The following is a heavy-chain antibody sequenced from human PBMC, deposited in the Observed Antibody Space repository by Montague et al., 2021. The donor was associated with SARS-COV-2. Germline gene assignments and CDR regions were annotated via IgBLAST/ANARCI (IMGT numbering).Heavy chain of an antibody. CDR2: INHSGST. Sequence: SETLSLTCAVYGGSFSGYSCSWIRQPPGKGLEWIGEINHSGSTNXNPSLKSRVTISVDTSKNQFSLKLSSVTAADTAVYYCARARWSYNILTGYYRGNYNFDYWGQGTLVTVSS. CDR3: ARARWSYNILTGYYRGNYNFDY. J-gene: IGHJ4*02. CDR1: GGSFSGYS. D-gene: IGHD3-9*01. V-gene: IGHV4-34*01.